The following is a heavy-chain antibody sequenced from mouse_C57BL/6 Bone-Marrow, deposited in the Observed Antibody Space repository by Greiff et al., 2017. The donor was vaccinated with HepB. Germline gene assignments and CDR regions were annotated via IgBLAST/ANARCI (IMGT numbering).Heavy chain of an antibody. CDR2: IDPSDSYT. D-gene: IGHD2-4*01. V-gene: IGHV1-59*01. Sequence: VQLQQPGAELVRPGTSVKLSCKASGYTFTSYWMHWVKQRPGQGLEWIGVIDPSDSYTNYNQKFKGKATLTVDTSSSTAYMQLSSLTSEDSAVYYCARTLFYYDYDVAMDYWGQGTSVTVSS. CDR1: GYTFTSYW. CDR3: ARTLFYYDYDVAMDY. J-gene: IGHJ4*01.